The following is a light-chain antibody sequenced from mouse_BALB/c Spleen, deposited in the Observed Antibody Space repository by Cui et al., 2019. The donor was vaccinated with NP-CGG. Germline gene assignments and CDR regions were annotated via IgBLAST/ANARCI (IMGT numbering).Light chain of an antibody. CDR3: ALWYSNHWV. J-gene: IGLJ1*01. CDR1: TGAVTTSNY. V-gene: IGLV1*01. Sequence: QAVVTQESALTTSPGETVTPTCCPSTGAVTTSNYANWVQEKPDHLFTGLIGGTNNRAPGVPARFSGSLIGDKAALTITGAQTEDEAIYFCALWYSNHWVFGGGTKLTVL. CDR2: GTN.